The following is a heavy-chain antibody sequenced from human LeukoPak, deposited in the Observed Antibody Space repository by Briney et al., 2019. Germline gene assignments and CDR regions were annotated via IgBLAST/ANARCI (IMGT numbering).Heavy chain of an antibody. D-gene: IGHD3-3*01. CDR3: ARVKTTISYYYTDV. CDR1: GDSISDYF. J-gene: IGHJ6*03. Sequence: SETLSLTCTVSGDSISDYFWSWIRQPPGKRLEWIGRIYASGTTNYNPSPQSRVTISGDTSKNQVSLKPSSVTAADTAIYYCARVKTTISYYYTDVWGKGTTVIVSS. CDR2: IYASGTT. V-gene: IGHV4-59*01.